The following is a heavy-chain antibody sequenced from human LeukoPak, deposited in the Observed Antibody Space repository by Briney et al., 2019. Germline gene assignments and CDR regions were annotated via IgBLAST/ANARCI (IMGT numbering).Heavy chain of an antibody. D-gene: IGHD4-23*01. V-gene: IGHV3-11*04. CDR1: GFTFSDYY. CDR3: ARRKGGYSYYYYYMDV. J-gene: IGHJ6*03. Sequence: GGSLRLSCAASGFTFSDYYMSWIRQAPWKGLEWVSYISSSGSTIYYADSVKGRFTISRDNAKNSLYLQMNSLRAEDTAVYYCARRKGGYSYYYYYMDVWGKGTTVTVSS. CDR2: ISSSGSTI.